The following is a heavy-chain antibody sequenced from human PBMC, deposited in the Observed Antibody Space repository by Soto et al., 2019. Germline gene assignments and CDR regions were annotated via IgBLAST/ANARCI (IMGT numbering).Heavy chain of an antibody. CDR3: ASLAVTNYGMDV. D-gene: IGHD4-17*01. V-gene: IGHV1-69*12. J-gene: IGHJ6*02. CDR2: IIPIFGTA. CDR1: GGTFSSYA. Sequence: QVQLVQSGAEVKKPGSSVKVSCKASGGTFSSYAISWVRQAPGQGLEWMGGIIPIFGTANYAQKFQGRVXIXAXXYTSTAYMELSSLRSEDTAVYYCASLAVTNYGMDVWGQGTTVTVSS.